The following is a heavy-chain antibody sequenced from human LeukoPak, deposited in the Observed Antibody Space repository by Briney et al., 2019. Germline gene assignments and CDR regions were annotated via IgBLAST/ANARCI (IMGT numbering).Heavy chain of an antibody. V-gene: IGHV3-48*01. CDR1: GFIFSSYS. CDR2: ISSSSSTI. J-gene: IGHJ4*02. D-gene: IGHD6-19*01. CDR3: ATNSGWYGVS. Sequence: GGSLRLSCAASGFIFSSYSMNWVRQAPGKGLEWVSYISSSSSTIYYADSVKGRFTISRDNAKNSLYLQMNSLRAEDTALYYCATNSGWYGVSWGQGTLVTVSS.